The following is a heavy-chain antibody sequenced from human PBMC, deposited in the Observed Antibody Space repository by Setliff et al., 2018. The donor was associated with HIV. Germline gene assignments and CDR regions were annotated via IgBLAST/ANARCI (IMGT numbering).Heavy chain of an antibody. V-gene: IGHV4-31*03. J-gene: IGHJ5*02. D-gene: IGHD3-22*01. Sequence: SETLSLTCSVSGGSISSGTYYWSWIRQLPGKGLEWIGYIYYSGSTYYNPSLKSRVTISLDTSKNHDSLNLTSVTAADTAVYYCARAAWDYYDTTLLGGSFDPWGQGTLVTVSS. CDR1: GGSISSGTYY. CDR2: IYYSGST. CDR3: ARAAWDYYDTTLLGGSFDP.